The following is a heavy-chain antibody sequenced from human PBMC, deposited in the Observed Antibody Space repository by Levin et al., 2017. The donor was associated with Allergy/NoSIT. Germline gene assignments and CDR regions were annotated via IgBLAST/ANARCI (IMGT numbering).Heavy chain of an antibody. Sequence: SETLSLTCTVSGGSVSSGSYYWSWIRQPPGKGLEWIGYIYYSGSTNYNPSLKSRVTISVDTSKNQFSLKLSSVTAADTAVYYCARVNRYYDVWSGREGNWFDPWGQGTLVTVSS. CDR3: ARVNRYYDVWSGREGNWFDP. D-gene: IGHD3-3*01. CDR1: GGSVSSGSYY. V-gene: IGHV4-61*01. J-gene: IGHJ5*02. CDR2: IYYSGST.